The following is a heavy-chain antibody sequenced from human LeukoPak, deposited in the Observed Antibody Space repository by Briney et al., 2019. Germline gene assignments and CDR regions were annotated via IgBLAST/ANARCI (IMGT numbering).Heavy chain of an antibody. D-gene: IGHD1-14*01. Sequence: PGGSLRLSCAASGLTFSDYWMAWVRQGPGKGLVCVSHINTDSIITIYADSVKGRFTISRDNAKNTLYLQMSSLRAEDTAVYYCARARPGYFDYWGQGSLVTVSS. V-gene: IGHV3-74*01. CDR2: INTDSIIT. CDR3: ARARPGYFDY. CDR1: GLTFSDYW. J-gene: IGHJ4*02.